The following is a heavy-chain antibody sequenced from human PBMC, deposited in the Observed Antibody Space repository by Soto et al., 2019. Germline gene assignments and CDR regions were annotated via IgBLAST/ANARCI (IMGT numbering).Heavy chain of an antibody. CDR3: AKGFISAGYCANGICYHFDY. CDR2: MSYDGNNK. D-gene: IGHD2-8*01. Sequence: QVQLVESGGGVVQPGGSLTLSCAASGFTFSSYGMHWVRQAPGKGLEWVAVMSYDGNNKYYADSVKGRFTVSRDNSRNTQFLQMNSLRVEDTALYYCAKGFISAGYCANGICYHFDYWGQGTLVTVSS. V-gene: IGHV3-30*18. CDR1: GFTFSSYG. J-gene: IGHJ4*02.